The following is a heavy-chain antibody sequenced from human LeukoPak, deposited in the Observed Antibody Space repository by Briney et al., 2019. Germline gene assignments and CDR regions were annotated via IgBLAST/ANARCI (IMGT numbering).Heavy chain of an antibody. CDR2: IIPIFGTA. Sequence: SVKVSCKASGGTFSSYAISWVRQAPRQGLEWMGRIIPIFGTANYAQKFQGRVTITTDESTSTAYMELSSLRSEDTAVYYCARAIYYYDSSGYENWGQGTLVTVSS. D-gene: IGHD3-22*01. J-gene: IGHJ4*02. CDR3: ARAIYYYDSSGYEN. CDR1: GGTFSSYA. V-gene: IGHV1-69*05.